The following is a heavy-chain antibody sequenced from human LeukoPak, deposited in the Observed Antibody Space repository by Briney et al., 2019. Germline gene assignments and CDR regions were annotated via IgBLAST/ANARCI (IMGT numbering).Heavy chain of an antibody. D-gene: IGHD3-22*01. Sequence: PGGSLRLSCAASGFTFSDYYMSWIRQAPGKGVEWVSYISSSCSTIYYADSVKGRFTISRDNAKNSLYLQMNSLRAEDTAVYYCARGIAYYYDSSGYWLVPHFDYWGQGTLVTVSS. J-gene: IGHJ4*02. V-gene: IGHV3-11*01. CDR1: GFTFSDYY. CDR3: ARGIAYYYDSSGYWLVPHFDY. CDR2: ISSSCSTI.